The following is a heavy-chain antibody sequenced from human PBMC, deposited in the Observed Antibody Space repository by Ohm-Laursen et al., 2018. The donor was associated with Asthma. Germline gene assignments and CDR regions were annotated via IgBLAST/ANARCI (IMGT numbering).Heavy chain of an antibody. D-gene: IGHD2-15*01. V-gene: IGHV3-30*18. CDR2: ISYDGSNK. CDR3: AKNPRLLGYYYYYYGMDV. J-gene: IGHJ6*02. Sequence: SLRLSCAASGFTFSSYGMHWVRQAPGKGLEWVAVISYDGSNKYYADSVKGRFTISRDNSKNTLYLQMNSLRAEDTAVYYCAKNPRLLGYYYYYYGMDVWGQGTTVTVSS. CDR1: GFTFSSYG.